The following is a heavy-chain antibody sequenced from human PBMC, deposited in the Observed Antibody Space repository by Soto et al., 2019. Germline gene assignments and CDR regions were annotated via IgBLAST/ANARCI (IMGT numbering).Heavy chain of an antibody. CDR3: ATSPLGYCISTSCYELDY. V-gene: IGHV1-24*01. CDR2: FDPEDGET. D-gene: IGHD2-2*01. Sequence: ASVKVSCKVSGYTLTELSMHWVRQDPGKGLEWMGGFDPEDGETIYAQKFQGRVTMTEDTSTDTAYMELSSLRSEDTAVYYCATSPLGYCISTSCYELDYWGQGTLVTVSS. CDR1: GYTLTELS. J-gene: IGHJ4*02.